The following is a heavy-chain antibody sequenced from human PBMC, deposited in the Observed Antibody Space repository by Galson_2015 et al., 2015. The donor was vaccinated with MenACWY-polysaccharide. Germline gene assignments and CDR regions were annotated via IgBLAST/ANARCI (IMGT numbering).Heavy chain of an antibody. CDR3: ASTYAWELGLGDAFDI. CDR1: GFTFSSYS. D-gene: IGHD1-26*01. CDR2: ISSSSSTI. V-gene: IGHV3-48*02. Sequence: SLRLSCAASGFTFSSYSMNWVRQAPGKGLEWVSYISSSSSTIYYADSVKGRFTISRDNAKNSLYLQMNSLRDEDTAVYYCASTYAWELGLGDAFDIWGQGTMVTVSS. J-gene: IGHJ3*02.